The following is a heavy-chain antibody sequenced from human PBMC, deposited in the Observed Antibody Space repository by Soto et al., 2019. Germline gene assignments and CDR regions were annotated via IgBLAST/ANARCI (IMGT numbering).Heavy chain of an antibody. V-gene: IGHV1-69*13. J-gene: IGHJ4*02. CDR3: ARVQLVHKVIDY. CDR2: IISVFGTP. D-gene: IGHD1-1*01. CDR1: GGIFSNIV. Sequence: GASVKVSCKASGGIFSNIVITWVRQAPGHGLEWMGQIISVFGTPNYAQMFQGRVTITADESTSTAYMELTSVTAADTAAYYCARVQLVHKVIDYWGQGTLVTVSS.